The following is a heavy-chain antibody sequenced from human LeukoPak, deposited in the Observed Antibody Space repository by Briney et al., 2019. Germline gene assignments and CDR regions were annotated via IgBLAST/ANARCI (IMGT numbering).Heavy chain of an antibody. D-gene: IGHD6-13*01. V-gene: IGHV4-4*07. J-gene: IGHJ2*01. Sequence: SETLSLTCTVSGGSISSYYWSWIRQPAGKGLEWIGRIYTSGSTNYNPSLKGRVTMSVDTSKNQFSLKLSSVTAADTAVYYCARVYYSSSYDYWYFDLWGRGTLVTVSS. CDR2: IYTSGST. CDR3: ARVYYSSSYDYWYFDL. CDR1: GGSISSYY.